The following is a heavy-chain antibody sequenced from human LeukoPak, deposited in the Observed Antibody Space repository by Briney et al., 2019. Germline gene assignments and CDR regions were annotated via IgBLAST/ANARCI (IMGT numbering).Heavy chain of an antibody. CDR2: ISYDGSNK. CDR3: ARENYDILTGFDY. J-gene: IGHJ4*02. D-gene: IGHD3-9*01. Sequence: GRSLRLSCAASGFTFSSYAMHWVRQAPGKGLEWVAVISYDGSNKYYADSVKGRFTISRDNSKNTLYLQMNSLRAEDTAVYYCARENYDILTGFDYWGQGTLVTVSS. V-gene: IGHV3-30-3*01. CDR1: GFTFSSYA.